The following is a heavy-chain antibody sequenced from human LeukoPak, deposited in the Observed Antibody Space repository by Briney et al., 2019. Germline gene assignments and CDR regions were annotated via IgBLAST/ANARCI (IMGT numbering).Heavy chain of an antibody. J-gene: IGHJ6*03. CDR1: GFTFSSSA. CDR3: AKDKSVVVPAALVEDYYYYYYMDV. CDR2: ISGSGGST. V-gene: IGHV3-23*01. D-gene: IGHD2-2*01. Sequence: GGSLRLSCAASGFTFSSSAMSWVRQAPGKGLEWVSAISGSGGSTYYADSVKGRFTISRDNSKNTLYLQMNSLRAEDTAVYYCAKDKSVVVPAALVEDYYYYYYMDVWGKGTTVTVSS.